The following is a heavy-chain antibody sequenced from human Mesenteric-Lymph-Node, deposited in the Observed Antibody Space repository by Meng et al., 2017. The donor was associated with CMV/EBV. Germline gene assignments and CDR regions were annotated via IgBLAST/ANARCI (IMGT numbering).Heavy chain of an antibody. D-gene: IGHD3-3*01. CDR2: ISSSGSTI. CDR1: GFTFSSYE. Sequence: GESLKISCAASGFTFSSYEMNWVRQAPGKGLEWVSYISSSGSTIYYADSVKGRFTISRDNSKNTLYLQMNSLRAEDTAVYYCAKDTTYYDFWSGSQPRFDMDVWGQGTTVTVSS. J-gene: IGHJ6*02. CDR3: AKDTTYYDFWSGSQPRFDMDV. V-gene: IGHV3-48*03.